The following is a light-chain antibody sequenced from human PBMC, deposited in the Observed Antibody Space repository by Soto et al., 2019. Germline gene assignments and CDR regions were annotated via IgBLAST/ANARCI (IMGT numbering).Light chain of an antibody. CDR2: KAS. CDR3: HQYNSYPWT. Sequence: DIQMTQSPSTLSASVGDRVTITCRASQSISSWLAWYQQKPGKAPKVLIYKASGLESGVPSRFSGSGSGTEFTLTISSLQPDDFATYYCHQYNSYPWTFSQGTRWIS. CDR1: QSISSW. V-gene: IGKV1-5*03. J-gene: IGKJ1*01.